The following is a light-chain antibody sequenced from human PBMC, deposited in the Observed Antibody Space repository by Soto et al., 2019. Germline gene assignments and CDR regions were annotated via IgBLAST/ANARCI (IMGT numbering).Light chain of an antibody. V-gene: IGLV1-40*01. Sequence: QSVLTQPPSVSGAPGQRVTISCTGSSSNIGADYDVHWYQQLPGAAPKLLIRANTHRPSGVPDRFSASKSGTSASLAITGLQADDEADYYCQSSDSSLSGSVFGGGTKLTVL. CDR2: ANT. CDR3: QSSDSSLSGSV. CDR1: SSNIGADYD. J-gene: IGLJ3*02.